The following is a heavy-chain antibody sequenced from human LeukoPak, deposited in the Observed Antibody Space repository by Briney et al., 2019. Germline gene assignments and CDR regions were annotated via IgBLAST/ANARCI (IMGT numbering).Heavy chain of an antibody. V-gene: IGHV4-59*01. CDR2: IYYSGST. Sequence: SETLSLTCTVSGGSISSYYWSWIRQPPGKGLEWIGYIYYSGSTNYNPSLKSRVTISVDTSKNQFSLKLSSVTAADTAVYYCARATDLEMATTYFDYWGQGTLVTVSS. CDR3: ARATDLEMATTYFDY. D-gene: IGHD5-24*01. J-gene: IGHJ4*02. CDR1: GGSISSYY.